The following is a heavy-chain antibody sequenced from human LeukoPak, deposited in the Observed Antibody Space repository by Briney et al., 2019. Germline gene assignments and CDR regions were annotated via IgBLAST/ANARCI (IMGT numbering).Heavy chain of an antibody. Sequence: ASVKVSCKASGYTFTSSDINWDRQATGQGLGRKGWKNPNSGNTGYAQKFQGRVTMTRNTSISTAYMELSSLRSEDTAVYYCARGSRGRRYYYYYMDVWGKGPTVTVSS. J-gene: IGHJ6*03. CDR2: KNPNSGNT. CDR1: GYTFTSSD. V-gene: IGHV1-8*01. CDR3: ARGSRGRRYYYYYMDV.